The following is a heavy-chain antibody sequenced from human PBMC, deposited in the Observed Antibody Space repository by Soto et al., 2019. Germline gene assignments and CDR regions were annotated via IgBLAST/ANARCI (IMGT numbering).Heavy chain of an antibody. V-gene: IGHV1-18*01. CDR1: GYTFTSYG. CDR3: ARDIQPVDY. Sequence: QVQLVQSGAEVKKPGASVKVSCKASGYTFTSYGISWVRQAPGQGLEWMGCISAYNGNTNYALKLQRRGTMTTDTSTNTAYMELRSLRSAATAVYYCARDIQPVDYGGQGTLVTVS. D-gene: IGHD2-2*01. CDR2: ISAYNGNT. J-gene: IGHJ4*02.